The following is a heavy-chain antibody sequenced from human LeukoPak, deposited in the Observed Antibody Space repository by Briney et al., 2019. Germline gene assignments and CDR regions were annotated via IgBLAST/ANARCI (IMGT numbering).Heavy chain of an antibody. CDR2: MYYSGSA. CDR1: GGSITDYY. D-gene: IGHD6-13*01. V-gene: IGHV4-59*08. J-gene: IGHJ4*02. CDR3: ARSTFSSNWNL. Sequence: PSQTLSLTCTVSGGSITDYYWSWIRHSSGKGLEWIGYMYYSGSAYYSPSLKTRVTISVDTSKNQFSLKLTSVTAADTAVYYCARSTFSSNWNLWGQGTLVTVSS.